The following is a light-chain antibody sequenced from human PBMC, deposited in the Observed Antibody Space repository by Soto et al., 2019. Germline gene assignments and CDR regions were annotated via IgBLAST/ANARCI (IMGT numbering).Light chain of an antibody. J-gene: IGLJ2*01. CDR1: NSDVGTYEY. CDR3: CAYAGL. Sequence: QSVLTQPRSVSGSPGQSVTISCTGTNSDVGTYEYVSWYQQYPGKAPKLMLYDVTQRPSGVPDRFSGSKSGNTASLTISGLQAEDEADYYCCAYAGLFGGGTKVTVL. V-gene: IGLV2-11*01. CDR2: DVT.